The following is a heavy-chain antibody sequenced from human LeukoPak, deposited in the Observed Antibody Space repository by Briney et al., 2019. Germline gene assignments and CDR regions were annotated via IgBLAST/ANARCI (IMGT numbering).Heavy chain of an antibody. Sequence: PGGSLRLSCAASGFTFSNAWMSWVRQAPGKGLEWVGRIKSKTDGGTTDYAAPVKGRFSISRDDSKNTLYLQMNSLKTEDTAVYYCTTDRDDSYFDYWGQGTLVTVSS. CDR3: TTDRDDSYFDY. V-gene: IGHV3-15*01. J-gene: IGHJ4*02. D-gene: IGHD3-3*01. CDR2: IKSKTDGGTT. CDR1: GFTFSNAW.